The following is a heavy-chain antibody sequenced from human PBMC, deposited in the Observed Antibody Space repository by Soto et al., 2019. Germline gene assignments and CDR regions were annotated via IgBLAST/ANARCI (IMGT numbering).Heavy chain of an antibody. CDR1: GFTFSSYA. CDR2: ISYDGSNK. Sequence: QVQLVESGGGVVQPGRSLRLSCAASGFTFSSYAMHWVRQAPGKGLEWVAVISYDGSNKYYADSVKGRFTISRDNSKNTLYLQMNSLRAEDTAVYYCARVCHCDDFYAFDIWGQGTMVTVSS. J-gene: IGHJ3*02. D-gene: IGHD1-1*01. V-gene: IGHV3-30-3*01. CDR3: ARVCHCDDFYAFDI.